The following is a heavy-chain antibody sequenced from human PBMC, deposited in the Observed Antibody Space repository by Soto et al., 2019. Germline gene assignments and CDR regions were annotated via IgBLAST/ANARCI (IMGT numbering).Heavy chain of an antibody. D-gene: IGHD2-2*01. J-gene: IGHJ4*02. Sequence: QVQLVQSGAEVKKPGSSVKVSCKASGGTLSSYAIIWVRQAPGQGLEWMGGIIPMFGTTNYAQKFQGRVTITADRSTSTAHMELRSLRSQDTAVYYCARGFVVIPGTRGDYFDYWGQGTLVTVSS. CDR2: IIPMFGTT. V-gene: IGHV1-69*06. CDR3: ARGFVVIPGTRGDYFDY. CDR1: GGTLSSYA.